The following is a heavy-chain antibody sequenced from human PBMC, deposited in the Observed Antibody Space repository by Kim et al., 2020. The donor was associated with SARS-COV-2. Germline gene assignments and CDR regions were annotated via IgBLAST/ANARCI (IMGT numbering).Heavy chain of an antibody. J-gene: IGHJ6*02. CDR2: IYHSGST. Sequence: SETLSLTCAVSGGSISSGGYSWSWIRQPPGKGLEWIGYIYHSGSTYYNPSLKSRVTISVDRSKNQFSLKLSSVTAADTAVYYCARQRPDYDILTGGYYYYGMDVWGQGTTVTVSS. D-gene: IGHD3-9*01. CDR1: GGSISSGGYS. CDR3: ARQRPDYDILTGGYYYYGMDV. V-gene: IGHV4-30-2*01.